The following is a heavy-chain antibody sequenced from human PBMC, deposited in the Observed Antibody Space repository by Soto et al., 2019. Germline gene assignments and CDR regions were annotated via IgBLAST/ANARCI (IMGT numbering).Heavy chain of an antibody. CDR1: GCTFSDFA. V-gene: IGHV3-23*01. J-gene: IGHJ4*02. D-gene: IGHD6-6*01. CDR3: AKVPEYRDGSSFYYFDS. CDR2: ITTTGDTS. Sequence: PGGSLRLSCAASGCTFSDFAMNWVRQTPGKRLEWVSIITTTGDTSYYADSVKGRFTISRDNSKNMLYLQMNNLRVDDTAIYFCAKVPEYRDGSSFYYFDSWGQGAPVTVSS.